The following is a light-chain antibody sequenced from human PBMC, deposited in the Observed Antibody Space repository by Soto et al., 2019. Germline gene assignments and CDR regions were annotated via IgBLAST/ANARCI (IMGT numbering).Light chain of an antibody. Sequence: EIVLTQSLATLSLSPGERATLSCRASQSISSYLAWYQQKAGQAPRLLIYEASNRATGIPARFSGSGSGTDFTLTISSLEPEDFAVYYCQQRSNWPLTFGGGTKVEIK. J-gene: IGKJ4*01. CDR2: EAS. V-gene: IGKV3-11*01. CDR1: QSISSY. CDR3: QQRSNWPLT.